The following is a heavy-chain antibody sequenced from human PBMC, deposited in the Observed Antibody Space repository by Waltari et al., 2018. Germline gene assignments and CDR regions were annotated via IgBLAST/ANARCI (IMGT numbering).Heavy chain of an antibody. D-gene: IGHD3-10*01. J-gene: IGHJ4*02. V-gene: IGHV4-38-2*01. CDR1: GYSISSGYY. CDR2: IYHSGRT. CDR3: ARSSITMVQGVISY. Sequence: QVQLQESGPGLVKPSETLSLTCAVSGYSISSGYYWGWIRQPPGKGLEWIGSIYHSGRTYYNPALKSRVTISVDTSKNQFSLKLSSVTAADTAVYYCARSSITMVQGVISYWGQGTLVTVSS.